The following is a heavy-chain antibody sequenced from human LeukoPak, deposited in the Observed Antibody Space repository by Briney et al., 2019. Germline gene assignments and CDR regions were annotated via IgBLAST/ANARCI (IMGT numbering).Heavy chain of an antibody. CDR1: GYTFTSYD. CDR2: IIPIFGTA. V-gene: IGHV1-69*13. Sequence: ASVKVSCKASGYTFTSYDINWVRQATGQGLEWMGGIIPIFGTANYAQKFQGRVTITADESTSTAYMELSSLRSEDTAVYYCARSTQYYYGSGIAFDYWGQGTLVTVSS. J-gene: IGHJ4*02. CDR3: ARSTQYYYGSGIAFDY. D-gene: IGHD3-10*01.